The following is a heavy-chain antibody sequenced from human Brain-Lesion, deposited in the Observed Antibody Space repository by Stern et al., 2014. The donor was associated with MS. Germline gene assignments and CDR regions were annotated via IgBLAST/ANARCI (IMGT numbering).Heavy chain of an antibody. J-gene: IGHJ4*02. CDR2: FDPEDGET. Sequence: VQLVQSGAEVKKPGASVKVSCKVSGYTLTELSMHWVRQAPRKGLEWMGGFDPEDGETICAQKFQGRGTMTEDTSTDTAYMELSSLRSEDTAVYYCATLSPGAGGNYYRHFDYWGQGTLVTVSS. V-gene: IGHV1-24*01. D-gene: IGHD1-26*01. CDR1: GYTLTELS. CDR3: ATLSPGAGGNYYRHFDY.